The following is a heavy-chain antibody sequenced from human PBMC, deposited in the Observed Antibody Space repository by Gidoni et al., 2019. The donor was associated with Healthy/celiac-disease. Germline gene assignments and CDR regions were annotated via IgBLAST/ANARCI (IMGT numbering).Heavy chain of an antibody. J-gene: IGHJ6*03. D-gene: IGHD1-7*01. CDR3: ARVIVAGTTLGYYYYYMDV. Sequence: QVQLVQSGAEVKKPGSSVKVSCKASGGTFSSYAISWVRQAHGEGREWMGGILPIFGTANSAQKCQGRVTITEDESTSTAYMELSSLGSEDTAVYYCARVIVAGTTLGYYYYYMDVWGKGTTVTVSS. CDR1: GGTFSSYA. CDR2: ILPIFGTA. V-gene: IGHV1-69*01.